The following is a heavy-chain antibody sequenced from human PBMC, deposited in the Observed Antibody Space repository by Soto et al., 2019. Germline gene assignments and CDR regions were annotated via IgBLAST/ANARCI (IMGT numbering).Heavy chain of an antibody. CDR1: GFSLSTSGVG. V-gene: IGHV2-5*02. CDR3: AHRQLRTRSIYFDY. D-gene: IGHD1-7*01. Sequence: QITLKESGPTLVKPTQTLTLTCTFSGFSLSTSGVGVGWIRQPPGKALEWLALIYWDDDKRYSPSLQSRLTITKDTSKNQVVLTMTNMDPVDTATYYCAHRQLRTRSIYFDYWGQGTLVTVSS. CDR2: IYWDDDK. J-gene: IGHJ4*02.